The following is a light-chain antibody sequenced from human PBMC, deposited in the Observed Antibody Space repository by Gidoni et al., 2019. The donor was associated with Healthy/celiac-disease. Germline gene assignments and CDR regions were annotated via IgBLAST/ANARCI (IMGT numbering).Light chain of an antibody. V-gene: IGKV2-28*01. J-gene: IGKJ2*01. CDR3: MQAIKTKT. CDR2: LGC. CDR1: QSLLHSNGYNY. Sequence: DIVMTQSPLSLPVTPGEPASISCRSSQSLLHSNGYNYLDWYLQKPGQSPQLLIYLGCNRASGVTERFRGRGAGKDFTLKISRGEDEDVGVYYCMQAIKTKTFXQXTKLEIK.